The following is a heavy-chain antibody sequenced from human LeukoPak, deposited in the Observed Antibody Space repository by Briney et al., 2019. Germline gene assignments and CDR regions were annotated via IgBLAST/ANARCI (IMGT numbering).Heavy chain of an antibody. CDR2: ISYDGSNK. CDR1: GLTFSSYG. J-gene: IGHJ4*02. CDR3: AKDLPLRY. V-gene: IGHV3-30*18. Sequence: PGGSLRLSCAASGLTFSSYGMHWVRQAPGKGLEGVAVISYDGSNKYYADSVKGRFTISRDNSKNTLYLQMNSLRAEDTAVYYCAKDLPLRYWGQGTLVTVSS.